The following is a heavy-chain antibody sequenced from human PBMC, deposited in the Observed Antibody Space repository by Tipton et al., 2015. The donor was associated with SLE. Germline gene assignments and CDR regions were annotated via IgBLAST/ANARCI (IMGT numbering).Heavy chain of an antibody. Sequence: TLSLTCTVSGGSISSSSYYWTWIRQSPEKGLEWIGESDHTGNTNYNPSLKSRVTISVDTSKNQFSLKLNSVTAADTAVYYCARHRRITLLRGLILPYWGQGTLVTVSS. J-gene: IGHJ4*02. CDR2: SDHTGNT. D-gene: IGHD3-10*01. V-gene: IGHV4-39*07. CDR3: ARHRRITLLRGLILPY. CDR1: GGSISSSSYY.